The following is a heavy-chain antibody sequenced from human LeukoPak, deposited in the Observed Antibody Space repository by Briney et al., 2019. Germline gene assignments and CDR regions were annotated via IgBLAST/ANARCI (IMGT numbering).Heavy chain of an antibody. V-gene: IGHV3-74*01. CDR3: AKESGYDVDLEY. D-gene: IGHD5-12*01. Sequence: GGSLRLSCAGSGFTFSTYWMHWVRQAPGGGLVWLSGINSDGSTTSHADSVKGRFTISRDNDKNTVYLQMSSLRAEDTAVYYCAKESGYDVDLEYWGQGALVTVSS. J-gene: IGHJ4*02. CDR2: INSDGSTT. CDR1: GFTFSTYW.